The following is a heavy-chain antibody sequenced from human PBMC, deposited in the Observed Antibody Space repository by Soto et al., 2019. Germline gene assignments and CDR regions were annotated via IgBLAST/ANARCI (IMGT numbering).Heavy chain of an antibody. J-gene: IGHJ4*02. CDR1: GFSFSIYS. CDR2: ISASGENT. CDR3: ADGGEWSFNFEY. D-gene: IGHD3-3*01. Sequence: EVQLLESGGGLVQPGGSLRLSCAASGFSFSIYSMSWVRQAPGKGLEWVCDISASGENTYYADSVKGRFTISRDNSKNTMYLQMNNLRVEDKAVYYCADGGEWSFNFEYWGQGTLVTVFS. V-gene: IGHV3-23*01.